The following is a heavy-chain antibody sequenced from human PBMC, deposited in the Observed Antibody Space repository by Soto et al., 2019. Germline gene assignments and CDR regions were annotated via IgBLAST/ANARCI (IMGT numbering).Heavy chain of an antibody. D-gene: IGHD5-18*01. J-gene: IGHJ5*02. V-gene: IGHV1-2*02. CDR3: ARGIQLWWNWFDP. CDR1: GYTFTSYD. CDR2: INPNSGGT. Sequence: ASVKVSCKASGYTFTSYDINWVRQAPGQGLEWMGWINPNSGGTNYAQKFQGRVTMTRDTSISTAYMELSRLRSDDTAVYYCARGIQLWWNWFDPWGQGTLVTVSS.